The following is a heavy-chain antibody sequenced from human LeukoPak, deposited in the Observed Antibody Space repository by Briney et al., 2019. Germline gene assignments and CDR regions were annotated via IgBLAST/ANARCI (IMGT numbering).Heavy chain of an antibody. J-gene: IGHJ4*02. V-gene: IGHV4-59*12. CDR1: GGSISSYY. Sequence: SETLSLTCTVSGGSISSYYWSWIRQPPGKGLEWIGYIYYSGSTNYNPSLKSRVTIPVDTSKNQFSLKLSSVTAADTAVYYCARVKQRRLIYFDYWGQGTLVTVSS. CDR2: IYYSGST. CDR3: ARVKQRRLIYFDY. D-gene: IGHD6-25*01.